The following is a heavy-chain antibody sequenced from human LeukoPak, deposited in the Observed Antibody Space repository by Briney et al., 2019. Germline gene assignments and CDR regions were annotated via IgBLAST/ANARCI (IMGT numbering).Heavy chain of an antibody. CDR3: GRDYSKGWFDP. CDR1: GGSISSGGYS. V-gene: IGHV4-30-2*01. D-gene: IGHD4-11*01. Sequence: SETLSLTCAVSGGSISSGGYSWSWIRQPPGKGLEWIGYIYHSGSTYYNPSLKSRVTISVDRSKNQFSLKLSSVTAADTAVYYCGRDYSKGWFDPWGQGTLVTVSS. CDR2: IYHSGST. J-gene: IGHJ5*02.